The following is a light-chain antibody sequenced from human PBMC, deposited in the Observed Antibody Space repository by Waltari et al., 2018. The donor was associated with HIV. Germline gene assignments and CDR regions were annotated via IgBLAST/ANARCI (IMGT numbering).Light chain of an antibody. CDR2: LGS. J-gene: IGKJ2*01. V-gene: IGKV2-28*01. Sequence: DIVMTQSPLSLPVTPGEPASISCRSSQSLLHSNGQNYLDWYLQKPGQPPQLLVYLGSIRASGVPDRVSGSGSGTDFTLKISKVEAEDVGVYYCMQALQTPMYTFGQGTKLEIK. CDR1: QSLLHSNGQNY. CDR3: MQALQTPMYT.